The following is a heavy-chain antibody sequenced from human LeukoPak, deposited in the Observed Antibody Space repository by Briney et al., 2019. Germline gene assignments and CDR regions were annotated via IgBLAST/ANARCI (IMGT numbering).Heavy chain of an antibody. Sequence: GASVKVSCKASGGTFSSYAISWVRQAPGQGLEWMGGIIPIFGTANYAQKFQGRVTITADESTSTAYMELSSLRSEDTAVYYCARDARASGTIFGVVTLSIDAFDIWGQGTMVTVSS. J-gene: IGHJ3*02. CDR1: GGTFSSYA. D-gene: IGHD3-3*01. CDR3: ARDARASGTIFGVVTLSIDAFDI. V-gene: IGHV1-69*01. CDR2: IIPIFGTA.